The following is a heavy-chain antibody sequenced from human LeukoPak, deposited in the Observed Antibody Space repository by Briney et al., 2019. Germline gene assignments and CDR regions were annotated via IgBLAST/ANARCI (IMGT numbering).Heavy chain of an antibody. D-gene: IGHD3-22*01. CDR2: IKQDGSEK. CDR1: GFTFSSNW. V-gene: IGHV3-7*01. Sequence: GGSLRLSCAASGFTFSSNWMSWVRHAPGEGLGWVANIKQDGSEKYYVDSVKGRFTISRDNAKNSLYLQMNSLRAEDTAVYYCARAVEDYYDSSGQYYFDYWGQGTLVTVSS. J-gene: IGHJ4*02. CDR3: ARAVEDYYDSSGQYYFDY.